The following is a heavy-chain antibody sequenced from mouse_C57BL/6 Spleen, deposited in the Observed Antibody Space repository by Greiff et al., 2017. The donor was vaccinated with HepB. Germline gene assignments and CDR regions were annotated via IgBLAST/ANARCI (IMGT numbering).Heavy chain of an antibody. CDR1: GYTFTDYE. D-gene: IGHD2-4*01. Sequence: VQLQQSGAELVRPGASVTLSCKASGYTFTDYEMHWVKQTPVHGLEWIGAIDPETGGTAYNQKFKGKAILTADKSSSTAYMELRSLTSEDSAVYYCTKEGGLRGDYFDYWGQGTTLTVSS. V-gene: IGHV1-15*01. CDR2: IDPETGGT. CDR3: TKEGGLRGDYFDY. J-gene: IGHJ2*01.